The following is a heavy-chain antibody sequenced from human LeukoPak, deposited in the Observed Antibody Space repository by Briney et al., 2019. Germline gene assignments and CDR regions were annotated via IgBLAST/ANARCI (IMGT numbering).Heavy chain of an antibody. J-gene: IGHJ6*03. V-gene: IGHV4-38-2*02. Sequence: SETLSLTCTVSGYSISSGYYWGWIRQPPGKGLEWIGSIYHSGSTHYNPSLKSRVTISVDTSKNQFSLKLSSVTAADTAVYYCARVVRGYSYGYYYYYYYMDVWGKGTTVTVSS. CDR2: IYHSGST. CDR3: ARVVRGYSYGYYYYYYYMDV. CDR1: GYSISSGYY. D-gene: IGHD5-18*01.